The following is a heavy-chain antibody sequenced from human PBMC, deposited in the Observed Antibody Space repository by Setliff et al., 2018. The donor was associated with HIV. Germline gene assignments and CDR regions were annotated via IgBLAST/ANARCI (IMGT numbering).Heavy chain of an antibody. J-gene: IGHJ6*02. Sequence: SETLSLTCAVSGYSISSGYYWGWIRQPPGKGLEWIGSIYHSGSTYYNSSLKSRVTISVDTSKNQFSLKLSSVTAADTAVYYCARADDYYDSSGYYRYYYYGMDVWGQGTTVTVSS. CDR1: GYSISSGYY. V-gene: IGHV4-38-2*01. D-gene: IGHD3-22*01. CDR2: IYHSGST. CDR3: ARADDYYDSSGYYRYYYYGMDV.